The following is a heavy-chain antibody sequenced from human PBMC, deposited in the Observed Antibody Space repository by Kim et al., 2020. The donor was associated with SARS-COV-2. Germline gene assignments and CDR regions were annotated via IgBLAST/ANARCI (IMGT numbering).Heavy chain of an antibody. D-gene: IGHD2-15*01. V-gene: IGHV3-53*01. CDR2: IYSGGNT. CDR3: ERSLAGFCSGGSCVYWYF. Sequence: GGSLRLSCAASGITVSSNYISWVRQAPGKGLEWVSVIYSGGNTYYADSVKGRFTLSRDNSQNTVYLQMNSLRAEDTAVYYCERSLAGFCSGGSCVYWYF. J-gene: IGHJ2*01. CDR1: GITVSSNY.